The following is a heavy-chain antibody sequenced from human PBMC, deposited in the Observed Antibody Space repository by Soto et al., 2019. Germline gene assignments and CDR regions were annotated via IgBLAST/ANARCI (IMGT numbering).Heavy chain of an antibody. D-gene: IGHD3-3*01. CDR1: GYTFTSYG. V-gene: IGHV1-18*01. CDR3: ARDRNPNYYFWGGYYWWFDH. CDR2: ISAYNGNT. J-gene: IGHJ5*02. Sequence: ASVKVSCKASGYTFTSYGISWVRQAPGQGLEWMGWISAYNGNTNYAQKLQGRVTMTTDTSTSTAYMELRSLRSDDTAVYYCARDRNPNYYFWGGYYWWFDHWGQGTLVTVSS.